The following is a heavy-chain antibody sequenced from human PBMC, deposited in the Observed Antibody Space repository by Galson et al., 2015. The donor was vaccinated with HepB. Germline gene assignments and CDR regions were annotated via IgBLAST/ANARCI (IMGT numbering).Heavy chain of an antibody. CDR2: IYYSGRT. Sequence: TLSLTCTVSGGSISSGGYYWSWIRQHPGKGLEWIGYIYYSGRTYYNPSLKSRVTISVEKSKNQFSLKLSSVTAADTAVYYCARVNEVYAIGLDRFDPWGQGTLVTVSS. J-gene: IGHJ5*02. D-gene: IGHD2-8*01. CDR1: GGSISSGGYY. CDR3: ARVNEVYAIGLDRFDP. V-gene: IGHV4-31*03.